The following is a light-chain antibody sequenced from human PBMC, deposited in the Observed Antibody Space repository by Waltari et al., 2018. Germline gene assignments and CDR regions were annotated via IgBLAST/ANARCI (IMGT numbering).Light chain of an antibody. CDR3: GSWDTSLTAWV. CDR1: SSNIGNNR. Sequence: QSVLTQPPSVSAAPGQKVTISCSGSSSNIGNNRVSWYQHLPRQAPKLLIYEEVKPPPGISDRFSGARSVTSAPLDITGLQTGDEADYYCGSWDTSLTAWVFGGGTKLTVL. CDR2: EEV. V-gene: IGLV1-51*02. J-gene: IGLJ3*02.